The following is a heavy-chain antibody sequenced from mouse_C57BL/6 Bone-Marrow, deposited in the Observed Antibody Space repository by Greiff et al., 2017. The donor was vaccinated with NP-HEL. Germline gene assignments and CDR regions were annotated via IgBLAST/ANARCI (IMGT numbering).Heavy chain of an antibody. Sequence: VHVKQSGTVLARPGASVKMSCKTSGYTFTSYWMHWVKQRPGQGLEWIGAIYPGNSDTSYNQKFKGKAKLTAVTSASTAYMELSSLTNEDSAVYYCTRSYDGYYDYAMDYWGQGTSVTVSS. V-gene: IGHV1-5*01. J-gene: IGHJ4*01. D-gene: IGHD2-3*01. CDR2: IYPGNSDT. CDR1: GYTFTSYW. CDR3: TRSYDGYYDYAMDY.